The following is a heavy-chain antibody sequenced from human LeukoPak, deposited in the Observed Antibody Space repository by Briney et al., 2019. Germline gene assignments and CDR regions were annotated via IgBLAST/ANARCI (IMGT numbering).Heavy chain of an antibody. V-gene: IGHV4-39*01. CDR3: ARGYSYGPYYFDY. CDR1: GGSISSSSYY. Sequence: PSETLSLTCTVSGGSISSSSYYWGWIRQPPGKGLEWIGSIYYSGSTYYNPSLKSRVTISVDTPKNQFSLKLSSVTAADTAVYYCARGYSYGPYYFDYWGQGTLVTVSS. CDR2: IYYSGST. D-gene: IGHD5-18*01. J-gene: IGHJ4*02.